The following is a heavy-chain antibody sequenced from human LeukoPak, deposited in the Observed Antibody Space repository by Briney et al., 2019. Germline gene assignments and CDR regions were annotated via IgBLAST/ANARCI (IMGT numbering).Heavy chain of an antibody. CDR1: GFTFSSYD. Sequence: GGSLRLSCAASGFTFSSYDMNWVRQAPGQGLEWVSSISSNKISIYYGDSVKGRFTMSRDNAKNSLYLQMNSLRAEDTAVYYCARALITMVRGVTENDAFDIWGQGTMVTVSS. J-gene: IGHJ3*02. D-gene: IGHD3-10*01. CDR3: ARALITMVRGVTENDAFDI. V-gene: IGHV3-21*04. CDR2: ISSNKISI.